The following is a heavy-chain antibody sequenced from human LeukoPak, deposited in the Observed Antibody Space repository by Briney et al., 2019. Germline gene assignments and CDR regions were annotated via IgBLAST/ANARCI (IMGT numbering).Heavy chain of an antibody. CDR1: GFTFSSYW. J-gene: IGHJ6*02. CDR3: ARDHEYSSSWYGRHYYGMDV. Sequence: GGSLRLSRAASGFTFSSYWMHWVRQAPGEGLMWVSRINTDGTTTTYADSVKGRFSISRDNAKNTLYLHMNSLRAEDTAVYYCARDHEYSSSWYGRHYYGMDVWGQGTTVTVSS. V-gene: IGHV3-74*01. CDR2: INTDGTTT. D-gene: IGHD6-13*01.